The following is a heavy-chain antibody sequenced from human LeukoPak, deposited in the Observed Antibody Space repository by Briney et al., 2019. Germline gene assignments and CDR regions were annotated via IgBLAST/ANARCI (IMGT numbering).Heavy chain of an antibody. V-gene: IGHV4-59*01. D-gene: IGHD1-26*01. CDR2: IYNGGST. J-gene: IGHJ4*02. Sequence: SETLSLTCTVSGASISRDYWTWIRQPPGKGLEWIGYIYNGGSTTYSPSLNSRVTISLDTSNNQVSLRLSSVTAADTAVYHCAKAGTYGGGADYWGQGTLVTVSS. CDR3: AKAGTYGGGADY. CDR1: GASISRDY.